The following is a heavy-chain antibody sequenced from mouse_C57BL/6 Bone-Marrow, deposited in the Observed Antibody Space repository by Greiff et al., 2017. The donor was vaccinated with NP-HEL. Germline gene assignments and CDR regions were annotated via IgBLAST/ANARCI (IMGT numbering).Heavy chain of an antibody. Sequence: VHVKQSGAELVKPGASVKLSCTASGFNIKDYYMHWVKQRTEQGLEWIGRIDPEDGETKYAPKFQGKATITADTSSNTAYLQLSSLTSEDTAVYYCARRVYYGSSYDYYAMDYWGQGTSVTVSS. CDR2: IDPEDGET. J-gene: IGHJ4*01. CDR3: ARRVYYGSSYDYYAMDY. CDR1: GFNIKDYY. D-gene: IGHD1-1*01. V-gene: IGHV14-2*01.